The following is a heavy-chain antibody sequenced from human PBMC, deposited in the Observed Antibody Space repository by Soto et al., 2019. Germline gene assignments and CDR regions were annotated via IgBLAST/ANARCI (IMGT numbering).Heavy chain of an antibody. CDR1: GFTFSSYG. Sequence: QVQLVESGGGVVQPGRSLRLSCAASGFTFSSYGMHWVRQAPGKGLEWVAVISYDGNNKYYADSVKGRFTISRDNSKNTLKLKMNRLRHEDTAVYYSANASESGGWYFTPNCDHWGQGTLVTVSS. CDR2: ISYDGNNK. V-gene: IGHV3-30*18. J-gene: IGHJ4*02. CDR3: ANASESGGWYFTPNCDH. D-gene: IGHD6-19*01.